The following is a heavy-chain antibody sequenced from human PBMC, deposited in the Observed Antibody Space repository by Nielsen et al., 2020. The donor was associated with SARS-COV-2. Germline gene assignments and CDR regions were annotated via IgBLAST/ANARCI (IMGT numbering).Heavy chain of an antibody. D-gene: IGHD3-22*01. Sequence: GGSLRLSCAASGFPFRTYAMHWVRQAPGKGLEWVAIISFDGTTKYNEDSVKGRFTISRDNSKNTLYLQMTSLRAEDTAVYYCAREWEDYDSSGFDYWGQGTLVTVSS. CDR2: ISFDGTTK. J-gene: IGHJ4*02. V-gene: IGHV3-30-3*01. CDR1: GFPFRTYA. CDR3: AREWEDYDSSGFDY.